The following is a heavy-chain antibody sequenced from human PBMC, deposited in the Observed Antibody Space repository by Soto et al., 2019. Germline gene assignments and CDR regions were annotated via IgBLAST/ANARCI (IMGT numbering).Heavy chain of an antibody. CDR1: GGSFSGYY. V-gene: IGHV4-34*01. D-gene: IGHD6-6*01. J-gene: IGHJ4*02. CDR2: INHSGST. CDR3: AKRSSSSTFDY. Sequence: SETLCLTCAVYGGSFSGYYWSWIRQPPGKGLEWIGEINHSGSTNYNPSLKSRVTISVDTSRNQFSLKLSSVTAADTAVYYCAKRSSSSTFDYWGQGTLVTVSS.